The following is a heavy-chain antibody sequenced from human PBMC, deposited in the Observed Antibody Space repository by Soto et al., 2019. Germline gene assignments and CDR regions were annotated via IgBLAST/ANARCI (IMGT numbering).Heavy chain of an antibody. V-gene: IGHV3-21*01. D-gene: IGHD3-22*01. CDR1: GFTFSSYS. CDR3: AREGYYDDAFDI. CDR2: ISSSSSYI. J-gene: IGHJ3*02. Sequence: EVQLVESRGGLVKPGGSLRLSCAASGFTFSSYSMNWVRQAPGQGLEWVSSISSSSSYIYYADSVKGRFTISRDNAKNSLYLQMNSLRAEDTAVYYCAREGYYDDAFDIWGQGTMVTVSS.